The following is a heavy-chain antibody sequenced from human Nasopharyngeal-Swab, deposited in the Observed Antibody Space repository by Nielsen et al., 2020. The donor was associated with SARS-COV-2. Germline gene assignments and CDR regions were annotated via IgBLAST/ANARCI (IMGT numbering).Heavy chain of an antibody. V-gene: IGHV3-74*01. CDR2: INSEGSST. CDR3: AKKLENILRYFDWLLDAFDI. Sequence: GGSLRLSCAVSGYSISSGYYWMHWVRQAPGKGLVWVSRINSEGSSTSYADSVKGRFTISRDNSKNTLYLQMNSLRAEDTAVYYCAKKLENILRYFDWLLDAFDIWGQGTMVTVSS. J-gene: IGHJ3*02. D-gene: IGHD3-9*01. CDR1: GYSISSGYYW.